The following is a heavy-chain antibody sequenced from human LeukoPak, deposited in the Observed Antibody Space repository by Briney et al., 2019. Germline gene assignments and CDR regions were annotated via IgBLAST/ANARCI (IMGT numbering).Heavy chain of an antibody. CDR2: IYYSGST. CDR3: ARCPLFDPHFDY. V-gene: IGHV4-61*01. D-gene: IGHD3-9*01. CDR1: GGSVSSGSYY. J-gene: IGHJ4*02. Sequence: PSETLSLTCTVSGGSVSSGSYYWRWVRQPPGKGLEWIGYIYYSGSTNYNPSLKSRVTISVDTSKNQFSLKLSSVTAADTAVYYCARCPLFDPHFDYWGQGTLVTVSS.